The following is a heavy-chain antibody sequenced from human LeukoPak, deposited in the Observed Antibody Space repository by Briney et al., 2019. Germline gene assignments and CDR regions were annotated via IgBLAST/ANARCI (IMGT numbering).Heavy chain of an antibody. CDR1: GGSISSSSYY. V-gene: IGHV4-39*07. Sequence: SETLSLTCTVSGGSISSSSYYWGWIRQPPGKGLEWIGSIYNSGSTYYNPSLKSRVTISVDKSKNQFSLKLSSVTAADTAVYYCARGGNWFDPWGQGTLVTVSS. CDR2: IYNSGST. CDR3: ARGGNWFDP. J-gene: IGHJ5*02.